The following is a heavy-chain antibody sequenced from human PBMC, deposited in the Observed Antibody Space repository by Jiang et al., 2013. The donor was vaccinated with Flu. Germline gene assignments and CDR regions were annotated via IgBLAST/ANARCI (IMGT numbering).Heavy chain of an antibody. J-gene: IGHJ5*02. CDR3: ARGENNDFWRANWFDP. D-gene: IGHD3-3*01. CDR1: GGSITSTNW. Sequence: GSGLVKPSETLSLTCAVSGGSITSTNWWSWVRQPPGKGLEWIGEIYHSGTTNYNPSLKSRVTISVEKSRNQFSLQLTSVTAADTAIYYCARGENNDFWRANWFDPWGQGTLVTVSS. V-gene: IGHV4-4*02. CDR2: IYHSGTT.